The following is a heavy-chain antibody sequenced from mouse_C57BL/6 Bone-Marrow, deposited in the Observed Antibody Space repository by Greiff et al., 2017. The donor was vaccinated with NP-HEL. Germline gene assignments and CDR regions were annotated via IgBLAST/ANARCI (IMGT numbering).Heavy chain of an antibody. CDR2: ISDGGSYT. CDR3: AREDLSMDY. Sequence: EVMLVESGGGLVKPGGSLKLSCAASGFTFSSYAMSWVRQTPEKRLEWVATISDGGSYTYYPDNVKGRFTISRDNAKNNLYLQMSHLKSEDTAMYYCAREDLSMDYWGQGTSVTVSS. J-gene: IGHJ4*01. D-gene: IGHD2-3*01. CDR1: GFTFSSYA. V-gene: IGHV5-4*01.